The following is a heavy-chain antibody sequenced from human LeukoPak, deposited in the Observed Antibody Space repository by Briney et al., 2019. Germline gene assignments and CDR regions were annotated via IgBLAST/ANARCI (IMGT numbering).Heavy chain of an antibody. CDR2: IKSKTDGGTT. Sequence: HGGPLRLSCAASGFTFSNAWMNWVRQAPGKGLEWVGRIKSKTDGGTTDYAAPVKGRFTISRDDSKNTLYLQMNSLKTEDTAVYYCTTDPLRWLKNFDYWGQGTLVTVSS. CDR1: GFTFSNAW. V-gene: IGHV3-15*07. D-gene: IGHD4-23*01. J-gene: IGHJ4*02. CDR3: TTDPLRWLKNFDY.